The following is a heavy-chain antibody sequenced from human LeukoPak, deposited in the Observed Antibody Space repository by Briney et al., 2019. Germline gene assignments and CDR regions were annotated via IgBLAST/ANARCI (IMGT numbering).Heavy chain of an antibody. CDR1: GGSFSGYY. Sequence: PSETLSLTCAVYGGSFSGYYWSWIRQHPGKGLEWIGYIYYSGSTYYNPSLKSRVTISVDTSKNQFSLKLSSVTAADTAVYYYARTLVVPAAILGWFDPWGQGTLVTVSS. J-gene: IGHJ5*02. V-gene: IGHV4-31*11. D-gene: IGHD2-2*02. CDR3: ARTLVVPAAILGWFDP. CDR2: IYYSGST.